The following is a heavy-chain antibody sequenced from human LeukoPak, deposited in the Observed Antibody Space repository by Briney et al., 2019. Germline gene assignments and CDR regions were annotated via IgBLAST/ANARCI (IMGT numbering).Heavy chain of an antibody. CDR1: GGSISSYY. CDR3: ARGFLEWYPAWFDP. CDR2: IYYSGST. D-gene: IGHD3-3*01. Sequence: PSETLSLTCTVSGGSISSYYWSWIRQPPGKGLEWIGYIYYSGSTYYNPSLKSRVTISVDTSKNQFSLKLSSVTAADTAVYYCARGFLEWYPAWFDPWGQGTLVTVSS. J-gene: IGHJ5*02. V-gene: IGHV4-59*12.